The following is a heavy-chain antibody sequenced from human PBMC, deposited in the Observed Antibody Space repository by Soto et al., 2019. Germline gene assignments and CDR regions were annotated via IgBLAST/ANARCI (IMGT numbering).Heavy chain of an antibody. CDR2: IRDRTNGYAT. CDR3: TRVDAPGDRAFDI. V-gene: IGHV3-73*01. CDR1: GFSISGSG. J-gene: IGHJ3*02. Sequence: PGGSLRLSCAASGFSISGSGIHWVRQASGKGLEWVARIRDRTNGYATGFAASVQGRFSISRDDSKNTAFLQMNSLNAEDTAVYYGTRVDAPGDRAFDIWGQGTMVTVSS.